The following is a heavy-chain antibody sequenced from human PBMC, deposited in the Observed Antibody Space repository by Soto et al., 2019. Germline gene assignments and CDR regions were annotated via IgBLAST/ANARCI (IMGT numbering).Heavy chain of an antibody. D-gene: IGHD1-26*01. CDR3: ARRSYYQYYFDY. J-gene: IGHJ4*02. CDR1: GFTFSSYG. V-gene: IGHV3-33*01. CDR2: IWYDGSNK. Sequence: GGSLRLSCAASGFTFSSYGMHWVRQAPGKGLEWVAVIWYDGSNKYYADSVKGRFTISRDNSKNTLYLQMNSLRAEDTAVYYCARRSYYQYYFDYWGQGTLVTVSS.